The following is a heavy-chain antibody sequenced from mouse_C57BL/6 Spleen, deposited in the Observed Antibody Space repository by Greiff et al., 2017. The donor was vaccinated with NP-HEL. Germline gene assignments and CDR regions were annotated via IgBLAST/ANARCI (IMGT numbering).Heavy chain of an antibody. Sequence: EVKLVESEGGLVQPGSSMKLSCTASGFTFSDYYMAWVRQVPEKGLEWVANINYDGSSTYYLDSLKSRFIISRDNAKNILYLQMSSLKSEDTATYYCARGCFDYWGQGTTLTVSS. CDR2: INYDGSST. J-gene: IGHJ2*01. CDR1: GFTFSDYY. CDR3: ARGCFDY. V-gene: IGHV5-16*01.